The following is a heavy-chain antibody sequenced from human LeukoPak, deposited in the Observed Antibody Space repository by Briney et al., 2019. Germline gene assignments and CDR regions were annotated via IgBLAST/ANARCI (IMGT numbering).Heavy chain of an antibody. CDR2: INVYIGGA. V-gene: IGHV1-2*02. J-gene: IGHJ6*02. CDR3: ARDILGRSNGGSNYFGMEG. CDR1: GYTFTDYF. Sequence: GASVKVSCKASGYTFTDYFMHWVRQVPGQGLEWMGCINVYIGGAHYAQKFQDRLSMTRDTSINTAYMELSSLRSDDTAVYYCARDILGRSNGGSNYFGMEGWGQGTTVTVSS. D-gene: IGHD2-15*01.